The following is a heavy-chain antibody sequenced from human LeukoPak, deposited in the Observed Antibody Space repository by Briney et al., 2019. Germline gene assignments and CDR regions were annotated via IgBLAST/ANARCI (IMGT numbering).Heavy chain of an antibody. CDR3: ATVNYYGSGSPNNWLDP. CDR2: FDPEDGET. D-gene: IGHD3-10*01. CDR1: GYTLTELS. V-gene: IGHV1-24*01. J-gene: IGHJ5*02. Sequence: ASVKVSCKVSGYTLTELSMHWVRQAPGKGLEWMGGFDPEDGETIYAQKFQGRVTMTEDTSTDTAYMELSSLRSEDTAVYYCATVNYYGSGSPNNWLDPWGQGTLVTVSS.